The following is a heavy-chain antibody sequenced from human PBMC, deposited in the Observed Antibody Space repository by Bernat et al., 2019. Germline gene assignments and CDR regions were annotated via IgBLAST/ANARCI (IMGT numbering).Heavy chain of an antibody. D-gene: IGHD6-6*01. CDR2: IYSGGST. V-gene: IGHV3-53*01. Sequence: EVQLVESGGGLIQPGGSLRLSCAASGFTVSSNYMSWVRQAPGKGLEWVSVIYSGGSTYYVDSVKGRFTISRDNSKNTLYLQMNSLRAEDTAVYYCARLYADNLPNRSSRPQEFDYWGQGTLVTVSS. CDR3: ARLYADNLPNRSSRPQEFDY. J-gene: IGHJ4*02. CDR1: GFTVSSNY.